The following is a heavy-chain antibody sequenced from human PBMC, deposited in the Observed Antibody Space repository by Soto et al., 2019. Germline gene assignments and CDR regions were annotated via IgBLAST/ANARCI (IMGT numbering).Heavy chain of an antibody. CDR3: AKVRRHISLS. J-gene: IGHJ5*01. V-gene: IGHV4-34*01. CDR1: GGSFSDYY. D-gene: IGHD2-21*01. Sequence: SETLSLTCTVYGGSFSDYYWSWIRQPPGKGLEWIGEINHTGSTNFNPSLESRVTISVDTSKNQFSLKLSSVTAADTAVYYCAKVRRHISLSWGHGTLVTVSS. CDR2: INHTGST.